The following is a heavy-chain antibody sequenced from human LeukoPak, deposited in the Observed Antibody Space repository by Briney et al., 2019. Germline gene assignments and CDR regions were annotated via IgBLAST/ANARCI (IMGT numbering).Heavy chain of an antibody. D-gene: IGHD3-22*01. CDR1: GGSISSYY. Sequence: SETLSLTCTVSGGSISSYYWSWIRQPPGKGLEWIGYIYYSGGTNYNPSLKSRVTISVDTSKKQFSLRLSSVTAADTAVYYCARRGGDSSGNFDYWGQGTLVPVSS. V-gene: IGHV4-59*08. CDR2: IYYSGGT. CDR3: ARRGGDSSGNFDY. J-gene: IGHJ4*02.